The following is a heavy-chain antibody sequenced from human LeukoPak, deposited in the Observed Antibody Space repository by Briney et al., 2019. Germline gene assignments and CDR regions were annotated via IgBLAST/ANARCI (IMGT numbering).Heavy chain of an antibody. CDR1: GYTFTSYY. CDR3: ASCTYLEACITIFGVDPSGYYYMDV. J-gene: IGHJ6*03. D-gene: IGHD3-3*01. Sequence: ASVTVSCKASGYTFTSYYMHWVRQAPGQGLEWMGIINPSGGSTSYAQKFQGRVTMTRDTSTSTAYMELSSLRSEDTAVYYCASCTYLEACITIFGVDPSGYYYMDVWGKGTTVTVSS. V-gene: IGHV1-46*01. CDR2: INPSGGST.